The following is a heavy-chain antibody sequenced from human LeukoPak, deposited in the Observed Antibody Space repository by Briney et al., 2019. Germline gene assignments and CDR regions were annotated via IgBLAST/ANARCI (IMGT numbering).Heavy chain of an antibody. CDR1: RDSISSGDYY. Sequence: SQTLSLTCTVSRDSISSGDYYWSWIRQPPGEGLEWIGYIYYSGSTYYNPSLKSRVTISVDTSKIHFSLRLTSVTAADTAVYYCARGDSSSWSFKIWGQGTLVTVSS. V-gene: IGHV4-30-4*01. CDR2: IYYSGST. J-gene: IGHJ4*02. D-gene: IGHD6-13*01. CDR3: ARGDSSSWSFKI.